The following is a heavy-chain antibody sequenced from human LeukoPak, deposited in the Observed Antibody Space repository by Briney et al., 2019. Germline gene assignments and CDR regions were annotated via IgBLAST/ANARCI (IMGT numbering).Heavy chain of an antibody. V-gene: IGHV4-34*01. D-gene: IGHD6-13*01. J-gene: IGHJ5*02. CDR2: INHSGST. Sequence: SETLSLTCTVSGGSISNYYWSWIRQPPGKGLEWIGEINHSGSTNYNPSLKSRVTISVDTSKNQFSLKLSSVTAADTAVYYCARRVGYSSSWYTWFDPWGQGTLVTVSS. CDR1: GGSISNYY. CDR3: ARRVGYSSSWYTWFDP.